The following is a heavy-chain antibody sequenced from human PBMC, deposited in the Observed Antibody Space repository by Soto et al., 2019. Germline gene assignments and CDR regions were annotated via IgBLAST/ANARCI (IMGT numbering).Heavy chain of an antibody. V-gene: IGHV1-8*01. CDR3: ARGGRGPITMDRAVIIGFDH. J-gene: IGHJ4*02. Sequence: ASVKVSCKASGYTFSSYDFNWVRQATGQGLEWMGWMNPNSGNTGYAQKFQGRVTMTRDTSISTAYMELSSLRSEDTAVYYCARGGRGPITMDRAVIIGFDHWGQGTLVTVSS. CDR2: MNPNSGNT. CDR1: GYTFSSYD. D-gene: IGHD3-10*01.